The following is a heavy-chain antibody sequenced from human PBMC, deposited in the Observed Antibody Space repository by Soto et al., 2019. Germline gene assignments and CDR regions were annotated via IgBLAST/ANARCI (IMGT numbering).Heavy chain of an antibody. J-gene: IGHJ6*02. D-gene: IGHD7-27*01. Sequence: GGSLGLSCAVSGFPFNSYSINLVLQAPGKGLEWVSSISSFSNYMYYTDSVKGRFTISRDNARNSLYLQMNSLRAEDTAVYYCARDGNWGSDYYYYGMDVWGQGTTVTVSS. V-gene: IGHV3-21*04. CDR3: ARDGNWGSDYYYYGMDV. CDR1: GFPFNSYS. CDR2: ISSFSNYM.